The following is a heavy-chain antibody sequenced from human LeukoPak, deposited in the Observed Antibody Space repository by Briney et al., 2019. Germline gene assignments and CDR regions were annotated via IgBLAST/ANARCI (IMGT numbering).Heavy chain of an antibody. CDR2: IKPDGSAE. CDR3: ARANNSSWHN. V-gene: IGHV3-7*01. J-gene: IGHJ4*02. CDR1: GFTFSSNW. D-gene: IGHD6-13*01. Sequence: GGSLRRSCATSGFTFSSNWRSWVRHAPGRGLDWVANIKPDGSAEYYAASVKGRFTVSRDNAKNSLYLQMNSLRVEDTAVYYCARANNSSWHNWGQGTLVTVSS.